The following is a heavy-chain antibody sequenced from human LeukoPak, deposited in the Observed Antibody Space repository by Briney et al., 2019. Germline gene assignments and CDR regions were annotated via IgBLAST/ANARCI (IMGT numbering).Heavy chain of an antibody. CDR2: INEGGSST. J-gene: IGHJ4*02. V-gene: IGHV3-74*01. CDR3: TRDTFGARDS. CDR1: GYPFSCYW. D-gene: IGHD3-10*01. Sequence: AGGSLRLSRAGSGYPFSCYWMHWVRQVPRKGLVWVSRINEGGSSTSYAESVRGRFTISRDNAKNTLYLQMNSLRAEDTAVYYCTRDTFGARDSWGQGTLVTVSS.